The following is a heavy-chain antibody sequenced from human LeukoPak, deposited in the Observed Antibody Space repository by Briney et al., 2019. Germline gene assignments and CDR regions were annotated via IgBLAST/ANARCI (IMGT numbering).Heavy chain of an antibody. J-gene: IGHJ6*03. CDR2: ISYDGKSK. D-gene: IGHD1-7*01. CDR1: GFIFSNFA. CDR3: VREEQELVRDYYYYMDV. Sequence: PGGSLRLSCVGSGFIFSNFAMRWVRQAPGKGLEWVALISYDGKSKYYADSMKGRFIISRDNSKNTLFLRMSGLRVDDTAVYYCVREEQELVRDYYYYMDVWGKGTTVTVSS. V-gene: IGHV3-30*15.